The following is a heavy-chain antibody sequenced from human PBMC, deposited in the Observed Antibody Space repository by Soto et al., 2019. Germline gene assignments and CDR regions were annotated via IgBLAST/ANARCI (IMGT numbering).Heavy chain of an antibody. Sequence: PGGSLRLSCAASGVTFCSYGMDWVRQAPGKGLEWVAVISYDGSNKYYADSVKGRFTISRDNSKNTLYLQMNSLRAEDTAVYYCAKDVDTAMVMGYWGQGTLVTVSS. CDR3: AKDVDTAMVMGY. CDR1: GVTFCSYG. V-gene: IGHV3-30*18. CDR2: ISYDGSNK. J-gene: IGHJ4*02. D-gene: IGHD5-18*01.